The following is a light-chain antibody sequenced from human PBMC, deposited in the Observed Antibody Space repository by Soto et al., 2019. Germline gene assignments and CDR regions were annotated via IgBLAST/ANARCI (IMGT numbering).Light chain of an antibody. Sequence: QSALSQPASVSGSPGQSITISCTGTSSDIGRYNYVSWYQQHPGMAPQLLIYEVSDRPSGVSNRFSGSKSGNTASLTISGLQAEDEADYFCTSYTTTSALIFGGGTKLTVL. CDR2: EVS. CDR3: TSYTTTSALI. CDR1: SSDIGRYNY. V-gene: IGLV2-14*01. J-gene: IGLJ2*01.